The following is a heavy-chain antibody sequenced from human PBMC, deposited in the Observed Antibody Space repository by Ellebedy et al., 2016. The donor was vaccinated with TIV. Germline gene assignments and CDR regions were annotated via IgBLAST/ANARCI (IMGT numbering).Heavy chain of an antibody. D-gene: IGHD1-26*01. Sequence: PGGSLRLSCAASGFTVSVNYMSWVRQAPGKGLEWVSVIYSGGSTYYADSVKGRFTISRDNSKNTLYLQMNSLRAEDAAVYYCAVGGDPSGSNRRYYYYYGMGVWGQGTTVTVSS. V-gene: IGHV3-66*01. CDR3: AVGGDPSGSNRRYYYYYGMGV. J-gene: IGHJ6*02. CDR2: IYSGGST. CDR1: GFTVSVNY.